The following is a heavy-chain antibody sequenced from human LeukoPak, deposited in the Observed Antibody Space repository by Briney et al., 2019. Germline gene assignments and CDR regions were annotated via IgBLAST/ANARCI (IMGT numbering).Heavy chain of an antibody. Sequence: ASVKVSCKASGYTFTSYYMHWVRQAPGQGLEWMGIINPSGGSTSYAQKFQGRATMTRDTSTSTVYMELSSLRSEDTAVYYCARNTIFGVPSYYYYYYMDVWGKGTTVTVSS. D-gene: IGHD3-3*01. CDR3: ARNTIFGVPSYYYYYYMDV. CDR2: INPSGGST. CDR1: GYTFTSYY. V-gene: IGHV1-46*01. J-gene: IGHJ6*03.